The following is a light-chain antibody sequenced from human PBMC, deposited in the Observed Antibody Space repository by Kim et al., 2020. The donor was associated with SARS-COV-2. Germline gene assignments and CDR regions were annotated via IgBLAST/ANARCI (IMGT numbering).Light chain of an antibody. CDR2: GAS. CDR3: QQFGDSPIFT. J-gene: IGKJ3*01. CDR1: QSVSGSY. V-gene: IGKV3-20*01. Sequence: PGERATLYGRASQSVSGSYLAWYQQKPDQAPRLLIYGASRRATGIPDRFSGSGSGTDFTLTISRLEPEDLGVYYCQQFGDSPIFTFGPGTKVDIK.